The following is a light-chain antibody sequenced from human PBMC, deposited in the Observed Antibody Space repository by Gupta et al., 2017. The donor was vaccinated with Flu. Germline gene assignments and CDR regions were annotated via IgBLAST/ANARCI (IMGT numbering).Light chain of an antibody. CDR2: EVS. Sequence: SALTQPPSVSGSPGQSVTISCTGTSSDVGNYNRVSWYQQSPGTAPKLMIYEVSNRPSGVPGRFSGSKAGNTASLTISGLQAEDEADFYCSSYTSSSTYVFGTGTKVTVL. CDR1: SSDVGNYNR. CDR3: SSYTSSSTYV. J-gene: IGLJ1*01. V-gene: IGLV2-18*02.